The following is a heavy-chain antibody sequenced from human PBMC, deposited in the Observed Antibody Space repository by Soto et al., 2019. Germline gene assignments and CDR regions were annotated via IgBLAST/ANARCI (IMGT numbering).Heavy chain of an antibody. CDR2: IYYSGST. J-gene: IGHJ5*02. CDR3: ARGGWVAWFDP. D-gene: IGHD1-26*01. V-gene: IGHV4-31*03. Sequence: QVQLQESGPGLMKPSQTLSLTCTVSGGSISSGGYYWSWIRQHPGKGLEWIGYIYYSGSTYYNPSLKSRVTISVHTSKNQFSLKLSSVTAADTAVYYCARGGWVAWFDPWGQGTLVTVSS. CDR1: GGSISSGGYY.